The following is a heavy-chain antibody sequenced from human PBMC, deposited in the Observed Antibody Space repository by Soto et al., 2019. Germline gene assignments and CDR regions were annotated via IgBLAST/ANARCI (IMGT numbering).Heavy chain of an antibody. Sequence: GASVKVSCKASGGTFSSYAISWVRQAPGQGLEWMGGIIPIFGTANYAQKFQGRVTITADKSTSTAYMELSSLRSEDTAVYYCARDRRVPGIAAAGMADYYGMDVWGQGTTVTVSS. J-gene: IGHJ6*02. CDR2: IIPIFGTA. D-gene: IGHD6-13*01. V-gene: IGHV1-69*06. CDR1: GGTFSSYA. CDR3: ARDRRVPGIAAAGMADYYGMDV.